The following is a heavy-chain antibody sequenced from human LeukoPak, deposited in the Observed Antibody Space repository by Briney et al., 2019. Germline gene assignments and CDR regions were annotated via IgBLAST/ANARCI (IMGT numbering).Heavy chain of an antibody. CDR2: VDNDGRGT. J-gene: IGHJ4*02. CDR3: ARDGSGSIDLDH. Sequence: GGSLRLSCSASGFTYSAYWMHWVRQAPGKGRAWVSYVDNDGRGTAYVDSVKGRFTISRDNAKNTVYLQMNSLRVDDTAVYYCARDGSGSIDLDHWGQGTLVTVRS. D-gene: IGHD3-3*01. V-gene: IGHV3-74*01. CDR1: GFTYSAYW.